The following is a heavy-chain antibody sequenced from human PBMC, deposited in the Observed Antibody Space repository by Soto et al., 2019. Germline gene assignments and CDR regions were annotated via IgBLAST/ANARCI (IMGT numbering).Heavy chain of an antibody. CDR2: IIPIFGTA. CDR3: ARDGIKGSSGYRHDAFDI. Sequence: SVKVSCKASGGTFSSYAISWVRQAPGQGXEWMGGIIPIFGTANYAQKFQGRVTITADESTSTAYMELSSLRSEDTAVYYCARDGIKGSSGYRHDAFDIWGQGTMVTVSS. V-gene: IGHV1-69*13. D-gene: IGHD3-22*01. CDR1: GGTFSSYA. J-gene: IGHJ3*02.